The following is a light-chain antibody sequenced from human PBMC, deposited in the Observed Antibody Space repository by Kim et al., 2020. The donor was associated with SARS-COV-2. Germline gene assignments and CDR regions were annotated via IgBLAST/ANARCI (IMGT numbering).Light chain of an antibody. J-gene: IGLJ2*01. V-gene: IGLV4-69*01. CDR1: SGHYSYA. CDR3: QTWGTGFQF. Sequence: QLVLTQSPSASASLGASVKLTCTLSSGHYSYAIAWHQQQPEKGPRYLMKVNSDGSHGKGDGIPGRFSGSSSGAERYLTISSLQPEDEADYYCQTWGTGFQFFGGGTQLTVL. CDR2: VNSDGSH.